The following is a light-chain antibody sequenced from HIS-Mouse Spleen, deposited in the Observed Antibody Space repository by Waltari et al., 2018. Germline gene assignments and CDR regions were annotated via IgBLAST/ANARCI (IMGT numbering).Light chain of an antibody. CDR3: VLYMGSGISV. V-gene: IGLV8-61*01. CDR1: SGPVSTSYY. CDR2: STN. J-gene: IGLJ3*02. Sequence: QTVVTQEPSFSVSPGGTVTLTCGLSSGPVSTSYYPSWYQQTPGQAPRTLIYSTNTRSSGVPDRFSGSILGNKAALTITGAKADDESDYYCVLYMGSGISVFGGGTKLTVL.